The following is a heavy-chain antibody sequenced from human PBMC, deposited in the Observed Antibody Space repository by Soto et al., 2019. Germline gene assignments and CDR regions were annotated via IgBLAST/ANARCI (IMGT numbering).Heavy chain of an antibody. CDR2: IFSNDEK. J-gene: IGHJ3*02. V-gene: IGHV2-26*01. CDR3: ARIRPPYYYDSSGSEVYAFDI. CDR1: GFSLSNARMG. Sequence: QVTLKESGPVLVNPTEPLTLTCTVSGFSLSNARMGVSWIRQPPGKALEWLAHIFSNDEKSYSTSLKSRLTISKDTSKSQVVLTMTNMDPVDTATYYCARIRPPYYYDSSGSEVYAFDIWGQGTMVTVSS. D-gene: IGHD3-22*01.